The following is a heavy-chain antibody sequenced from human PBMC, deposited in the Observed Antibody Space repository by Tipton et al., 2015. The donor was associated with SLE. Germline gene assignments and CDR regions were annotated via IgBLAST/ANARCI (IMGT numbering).Heavy chain of an antibody. CDR3: ARGEGILDY. V-gene: IGHV4-59*12. CDR2: IYYSGST. Sequence: TLSLTCTVSGGSISSYYWGWIRQPPGKGLEWIAYIYYSGSTKYNPSLKSRVTISVETSKNQFSLKLSSVTAADTAVYYCARGEGILDYWGQGTLVTVSS. J-gene: IGHJ4*02. CDR1: GGSISSYY. D-gene: IGHD5-18*01.